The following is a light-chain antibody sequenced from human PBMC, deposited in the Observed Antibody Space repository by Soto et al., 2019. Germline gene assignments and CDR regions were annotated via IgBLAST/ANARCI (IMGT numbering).Light chain of an antibody. Sequence: EIVLTQSPGTLSLSPGERATLSCRASQSVSSSYLAWYQQKPGQAPRLLIYGASSRATGIPVRFSGSGSGTDFTLTISRLEPEDFAVYYCQQYGISLCTFGQGTKLEIK. CDR2: GAS. CDR3: QQYGISLCT. CDR1: QSVSSSY. J-gene: IGKJ1*01. V-gene: IGKV3-20*01.